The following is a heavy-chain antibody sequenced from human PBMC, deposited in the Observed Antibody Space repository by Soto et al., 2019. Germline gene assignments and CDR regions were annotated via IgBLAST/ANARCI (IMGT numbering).Heavy chain of an antibody. CDR3: ASSPPKDASTL. J-gene: IGHJ3*01. CDR1: GASISSGDHY. CDR2: IYYSGST. D-gene: IGHD6-6*01. V-gene: IGHV4-30-4*01. Sequence: QGQLQESGPGVVRPSQTLSLTCTVSGASISSGDHYWTWIRQPPGKGLEWIGYIYYSGSTFYNPSLNSRVTMSIDMSKSQFSLNLRSVTAADTAVYYCASSPPKDASTLWGQGTMVIVSS.